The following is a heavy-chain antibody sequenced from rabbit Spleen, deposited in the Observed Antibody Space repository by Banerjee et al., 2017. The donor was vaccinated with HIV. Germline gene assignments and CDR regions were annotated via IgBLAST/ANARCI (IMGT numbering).Heavy chain of an antibody. CDR1: GFSFSSNW. Sequence: LEESGGGLVKPGGTLTLTCTVSGFSFSSNWICWVRQAPGKGLEWIACIDTSDGDTDYASWAKGRFTISKTSSTTVTLQMTSLTVADTATYFCARVSESSGWGEDLWGPGTLVTVS. D-gene: IGHD4-1*01. V-gene: IGHV1S45*01. J-gene: IGHJ4*01. CDR2: IDTSDGDT. CDR3: ARVSESSGWGEDL.